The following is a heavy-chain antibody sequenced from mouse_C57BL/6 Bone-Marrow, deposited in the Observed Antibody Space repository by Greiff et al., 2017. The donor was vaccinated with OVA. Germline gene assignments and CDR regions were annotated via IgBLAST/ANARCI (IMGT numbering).Heavy chain of an antibody. V-gene: IGHV2-2*01. J-gene: IGHJ4*01. D-gene: IGHD2-4*01. CDR3: ARNGGYDYDGGYYYAMDY. Sequence: QVQLQQSGPGLVQPSQSLSITCTVSGFSLTSYGVHWVRQSPGKGLEWLGVIWSGGSTDYNAAFISRLSISKDNSKSQVFFKMNSLQADDTAIYYCARNGGYDYDGGYYYAMDYWGQGTSVTVSS. CDR1: GFSLTSYG. CDR2: IWSGGST.